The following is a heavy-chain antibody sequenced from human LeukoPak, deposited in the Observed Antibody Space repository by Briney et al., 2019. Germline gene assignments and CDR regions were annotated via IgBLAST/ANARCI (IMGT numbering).Heavy chain of an antibody. Sequence: ASVKVSCKASGYTFTSYAMHWVRQAPGQRLEWMGWINAGNGNTKYSQKFQGRVTITRDTSASTAYMELSSLRSEGTAVYYCARQSGSYFPLDYWGQGTLVTVSS. D-gene: IGHD1-26*01. V-gene: IGHV1-3*01. CDR3: ARQSGSYFPLDY. J-gene: IGHJ4*02. CDR1: GYTFTSYA. CDR2: INAGNGNT.